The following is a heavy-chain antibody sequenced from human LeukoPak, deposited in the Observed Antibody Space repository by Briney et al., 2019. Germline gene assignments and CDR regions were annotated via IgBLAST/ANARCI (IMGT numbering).Heavy chain of an antibody. J-gene: IGHJ4*02. CDR1: GFTFSSYA. Sequence: GGSLRVSCAASGFTFSSYAMTWVRQAPGKGLEWVSAISGSGANTYYADSVKGRFTISRDNSKNTLYLQMNSLRAEDTAVYYCAKGPRLLFSSGSRFFDYWGQGTLVTVSS. CDR3: AKGPRLLFSSGSRFFDY. CDR2: ISGSGANT. D-gene: IGHD3-22*01. V-gene: IGHV3-23*01.